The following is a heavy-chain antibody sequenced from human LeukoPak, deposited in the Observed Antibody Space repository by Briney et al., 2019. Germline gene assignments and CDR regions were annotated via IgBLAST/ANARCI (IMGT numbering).Heavy chain of an antibody. J-gene: IGHJ5*02. CDR1: GGSISSSSYY. V-gene: IGHV4-39*07. D-gene: IGHD1-26*01. CDR2: INHSGST. Sequence: SETLSLTCTVSGGSISSSSYYWGWIRQPPGKGLEWIGEINHSGSTNYNPSLKSRVTISVDTSKNQFSLKLSSVTAADTAVYYCARDRSGGNWFDPWGQGTLVTVSS. CDR3: ARDRSGGNWFDP.